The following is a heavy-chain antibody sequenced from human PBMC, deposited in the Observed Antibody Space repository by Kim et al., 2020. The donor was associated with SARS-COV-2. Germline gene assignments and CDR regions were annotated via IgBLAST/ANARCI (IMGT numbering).Heavy chain of an antibody. Sequence: IANCAQKFQGGVTITADKSTSTAYMELSSLRSEDTAVYYCACLDYYYFDYWGQGTLVTVSS. CDR3: ACLDYYYFDY. J-gene: IGHJ4*02. V-gene: IGHV1-69*02. D-gene: IGHD2-21*01. CDR2: IA.